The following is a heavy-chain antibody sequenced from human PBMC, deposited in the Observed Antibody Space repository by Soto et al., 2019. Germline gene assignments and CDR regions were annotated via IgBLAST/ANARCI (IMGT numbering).Heavy chain of an antibody. CDR2: ISYDGSNK. J-gene: IGHJ4*02. Sequence: GGSLRLSCAASGLTFSSYAMHWVRQAPGKGLEWVAVISYDGSNKYYADSVKGRFTISRDNSKNTLYLQMNSLRAEDTAVYYCARDLSPESPAFDYWGQGTLVTVSS. CDR3: ARDLSPESPAFDY. CDR1: GLTFSSYA. V-gene: IGHV3-30-3*01.